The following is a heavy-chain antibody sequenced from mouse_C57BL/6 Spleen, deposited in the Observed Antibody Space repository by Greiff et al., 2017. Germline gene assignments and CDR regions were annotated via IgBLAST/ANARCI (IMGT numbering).Heavy chain of an antibody. CDR1: GYTFTSYW. Sequence: QVQLQQPGAELVKPGASVKLSCKASGYTFTSYWKQREKQRPGQGLEWIGEIDPSDSYTNYNQKFKGKATLTVDTSSSTAYMQLSSLTSEDSAVYYCARYYYGSSGCDYWGQGTTLTVSS. D-gene: IGHD1-1*01. V-gene: IGHV1-50*01. CDR3: ARYYYGSSGCDY. J-gene: IGHJ2*01. CDR2: IDPSDSYT.